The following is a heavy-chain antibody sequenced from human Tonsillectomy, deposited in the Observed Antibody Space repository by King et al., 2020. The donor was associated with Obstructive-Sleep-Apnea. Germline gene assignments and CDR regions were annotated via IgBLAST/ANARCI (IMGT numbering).Heavy chain of an antibody. J-gene: IGHJ4*02. CDR3: ARDHGIAVAGTVVDY. CDR1: GYTFTSYG. CDR2: VSGYNGNT. V-gene: IGHV1-18*04. Sequence: VQLVESGAEVKKPGASVKVSCKASGYTFTSYGISWVRQAPGQGLEWMGWVSGYNGNTNCAQKLQGRVTMTTDTSTGTAYMELRSLRSDDTAVYYCARDHGIAVAGTVVDYWGQGTLVTVSS. D-gene: IGHD6-19*01.